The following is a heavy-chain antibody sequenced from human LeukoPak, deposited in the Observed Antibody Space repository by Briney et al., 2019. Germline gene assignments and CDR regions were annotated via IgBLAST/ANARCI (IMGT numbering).Heavy chain of an antibody. CDR1: GFTFSTYS. D-gene: IGHD5-12*01. Sequence: PGGSLRLSCAGTGFTFSTYSMNWVRQAPGTGLEWVSFISSSSGTIYYADSVKGRFTISRDNAKNSLYLQINSLRDEDTAVYYCAREYSGANDYWGQGTLVTVSS. CDR3: AREYSGANDY. CDR2: ISSSSGTI. V-gene: IGHV3-48*02. J-gene: IGHJ4*02.